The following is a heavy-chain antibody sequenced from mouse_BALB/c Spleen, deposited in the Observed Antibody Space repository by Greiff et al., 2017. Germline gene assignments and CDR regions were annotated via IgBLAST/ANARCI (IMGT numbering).Heavy chain of an antibody. CDR2: ISYSGST. CDR1: GYSITSDYA. D-gene: IGHD1-1*01. V-gene: IGHV3-2*02. J-gene: IGHJ1*01. CDR3: ARVTTVVPHWYFDV. Sequence: EVKLLESGPGLVKPSQSLSLTCTVTGYSITSDYAWNWIRQFPGNKLEWMGYISYSGSTSYNPSLKSRISITRDTSKNQFFLQLNSVTTEDTATYYCARVTTVVPHWYFDVWGAGTTVTVSS.